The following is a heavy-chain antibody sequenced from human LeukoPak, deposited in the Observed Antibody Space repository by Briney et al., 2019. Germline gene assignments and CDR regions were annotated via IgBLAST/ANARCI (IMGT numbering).Heavy chain of an antibody. CDR3: ARVTVTTTSDYFDY. D-gene: IGHD4-17*01. CDR1: GFTVRSNY. Sequence: PGGSLRLSCAASGFTVRSNYMSWVRQAPGKGLECVSVIYSGDSTYYADSVKGRFTISRDNSKNTMYLQMNSLRAEDTAVYYCARVTVTTTSDYFDYWGQGTLVTVSS. CDR2: IYSGDST. J-gene: IGHJ4*02. V-gene: IGHV3-53*01.